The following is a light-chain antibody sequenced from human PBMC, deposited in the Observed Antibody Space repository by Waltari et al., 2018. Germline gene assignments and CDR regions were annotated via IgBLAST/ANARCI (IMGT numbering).Light chain of an antibody. Sequence: DIQMTQSPSTLSASIGDRVTITCRGSQAYSSWLAWYQQKPGKAPRLLIFGGSALESGVPSRFSGSGSETEFNLTINSLQHDDFATYYCQQYWTFGQGTKVEIK. V-gene: IGKV1-5*01. J-gene: IGKJ1*01. CDR3: QQYWT. CDR2: GGS. CDR1: QAYSSW.